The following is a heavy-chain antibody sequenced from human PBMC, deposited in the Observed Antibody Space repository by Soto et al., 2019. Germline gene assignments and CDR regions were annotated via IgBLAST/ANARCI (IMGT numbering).Heavy chain of an antibody. CDR3: ARRITMVRGPYYYYGMDV. D-gene: IGHD3-10*01. Sequence: GSLRLSCDASGFTFSSHGMTWVRQAPGKGLERVAFISSTSSTKNYADSVKGRFTISRDNTKNSLYLQMSSLRDEDTAVYYCARRITMVRGPYYYYGMDVWGQGTTVTVSS. J-gene: IGHJ6*02. CDR1: GFTFSSHG. V-gene: IGHV3-48*02. CDR2: ISSTSSTK.